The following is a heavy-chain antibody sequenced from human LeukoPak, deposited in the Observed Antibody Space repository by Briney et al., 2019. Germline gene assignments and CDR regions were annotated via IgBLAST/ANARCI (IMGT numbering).Heavy chain of an antibody. Sequence: ASVKLSCKPSGYTFTSYGISWVRQAPGQGLEWMGWISAYNGNTNYAQKFQGRVTITRNTSISTAYMELSSLRSEDTAVYYCARGGRMLDFDYWGQGTLVTVSS. J-gene: IGHJ4*02. V-gene: IGHV1-18*01. CDR3: ARGGRMLDFDY. CDR1: GYTFTSYG. D-gene: IGHD2-15*01. CDR2: ISAYNGNT.